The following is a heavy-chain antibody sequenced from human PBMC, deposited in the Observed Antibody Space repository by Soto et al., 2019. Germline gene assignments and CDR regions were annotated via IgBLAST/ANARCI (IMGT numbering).Heavy chain of an antibody. CDR3: AGYYDSSGYYYSGPRNNWFDP. J-gene: IGHJ5*02. Sequence: NPSETLSLTCAVSGGSISSGGYSWSWIRQPPGKGLEWIGYIYHSGSTYYNPSLKSRVTISVDRSKNQFSLKLSSVTAADTAVYYCAGYYDSSGYYYSGPRNNWFDPWGQGTLVTVSS. V-gene: IGHV4-30-2*01. CDR1: GGSISSGGYS. CDR2: IYHSGST. D-gene: IGHD3-22*01.